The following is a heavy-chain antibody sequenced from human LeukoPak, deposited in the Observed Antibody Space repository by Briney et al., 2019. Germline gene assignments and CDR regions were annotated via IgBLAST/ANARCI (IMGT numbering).Heavy chain of an antibody. CDR3: ARASWGGYYCRY. D-gene: IGHD3-22*01. CDR2: IYYSGST. V-gene: IGHV4-61*01. J-gene: IGHJ4*02. CDR1: GGSVSSGSYY. Sequence: KPSETLSLTCTVSGGSVSSGSYYWSWIRQPPRKGLEWIGYIYYSGSTNYNPSLKSRVTISVDTSKNQFSLKLSSVTAADTAVYYCARASWGGYYCRYWGQGTLVTVSS.